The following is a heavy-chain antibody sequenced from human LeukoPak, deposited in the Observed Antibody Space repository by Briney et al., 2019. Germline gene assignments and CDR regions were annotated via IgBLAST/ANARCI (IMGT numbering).Heavy chain of an antibody. CDR1: SSSINTYY. CDR3: ARLVKGIVAVGLDS. Sequence: PSETLSLTCTVSSSSINTYYWSWIRQPPGRGPEWIGYIHYNGSTSYNPSFKSRVTISIDTSKNQFSLKLRSVTAADTAVYYCARLVKGIVAVGLDSWGQGTLVTVSS. D-gene: IGHD6-13*01. V-gene: IGHV4-59*08. CDR2: IHYNGST. J-gene: IGHJ4*02.